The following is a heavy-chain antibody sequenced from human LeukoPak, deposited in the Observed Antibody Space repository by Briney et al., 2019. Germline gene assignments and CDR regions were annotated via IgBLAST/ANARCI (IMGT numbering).Heavy chain of an antibody. CDR1: GFTFSSYS. CDR3: ARGRGLTIFGVISWFDP. CDR2: ISSSSSYI. Sequence: TPGGSLRLSCAASGFTFSSYSMNWVRQAPGKGLEWVSSISSSSSYIYYADSVKGRFTISRDSAKNSLYLLMNSLRAEGTAVYYCARGRGLTIFGVISWFDPWGQGTLVTVSS. D-gene: IGHD3-3*01. V-gene: IGHV3-21*01. J-gene: IGHJ5*02.